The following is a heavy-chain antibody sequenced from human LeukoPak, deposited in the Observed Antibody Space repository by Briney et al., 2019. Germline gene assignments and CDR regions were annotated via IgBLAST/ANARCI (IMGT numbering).Heavy chain of an antibody. D-gene: IGHD2-15*01. CDR1: GGTFSSYA. CDR2: IIPIFGTA. J-gene: IGHJ5*02. V-gene: IGHV1-69*13. CDR3: AREDSANWFDP. Sequence: ASVKVSCKVSGGTFSSYAISWVRQASGQGLEWMGGIIPIFGTANYAQKFQGRVTITADESTSTAYMELSSLRSEDTAVYYCAREDSANWFDPWGQGTLVTVSS.